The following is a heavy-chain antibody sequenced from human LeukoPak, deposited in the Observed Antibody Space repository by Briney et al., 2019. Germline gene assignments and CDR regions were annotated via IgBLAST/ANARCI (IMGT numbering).Heavy chain of an antibody. CDR1: GGSFSGYY. CDR3: ARGTSLWFGVGYYGMDV. J-gene: IGHJ6*02. Sequence: SETLSLTCAVYGGSFSGYYWSWIRQPPGKGLEWIGEINHSGSTNYNPSLKSRVTITVDTSKNQFSLKLSSVTAADTAVYYCARGTSLWFGVGYYGMDVWGQGTTVTVSS. V-gene: IGHV4-34*01. CDR2: INHSGST. D-gene: IGHD3-10*01.